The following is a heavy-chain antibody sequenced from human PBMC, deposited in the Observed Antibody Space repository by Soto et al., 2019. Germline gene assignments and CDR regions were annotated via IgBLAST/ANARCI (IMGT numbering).Heavy chain of an antibody. CDR2: IYYSGST. V-gene: IGHV4-39*07. Sequence: SETLSLTCTVSGASISSSSYYWGWIRQPPGKGLEWIGSIYYSGSTYYNPSLKSRVTISVDTSKNQFSLKLSSVTAADTAVYYCARGRYYDSSGYYPDYWGQGTLVTVSS. CDR1: GASISSSSYY. CDR3: ARGRYYDSSGYYPDY. J-gene: IGHJ4*02. D-gene: IGHD3-22*01.